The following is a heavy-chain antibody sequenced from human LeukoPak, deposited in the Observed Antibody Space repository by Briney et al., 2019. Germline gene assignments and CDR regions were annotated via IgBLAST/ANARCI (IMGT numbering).Heavy chain of an antibody. Sequence: GESLKISCKGSGYSFTSYWIAWVRQMPGKGLELMGIIDPGDSATRYRPSFQGQVTISADKSITTAYLQWSSLKASDTAMYWCARLNDGFDIWGQGTMVTVFS. CDR2: IDPGDSAT. CDR1: GYSFTSYW. V-gene: IGHV5-51*01. CDR3: ARLNDGFDI. J-gene: IGHJ3*02.